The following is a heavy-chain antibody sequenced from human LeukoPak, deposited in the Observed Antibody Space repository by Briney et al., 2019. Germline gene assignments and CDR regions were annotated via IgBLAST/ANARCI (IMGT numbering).Heavy chain of an antibody. D-gene: IGHD3-10*01. CDR3: AKDMYREDAYYYGPRSGYYGIAV. J-gene: IGHJ6*02. CDR2: ISWDGGST. V-gene: IGHV3-43*01. Sequence: GGSLRLSCAASGFTFDDYTMHWVRQAPGKGLEWVSLISWDGGSTYYADSVKGRITISRDNSKNSLYLQMNSLRTEDTALYYCAKDMYREDAYYYGPRSGYYGIAVWGQGTTGTGSS. CDR1: GFTFDDYT.